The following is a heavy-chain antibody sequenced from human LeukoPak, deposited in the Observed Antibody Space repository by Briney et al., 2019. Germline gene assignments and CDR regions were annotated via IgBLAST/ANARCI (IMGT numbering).Heavy chain of an antibody. V-gene: IGHV3-23*01. D-gene: IGHD3-22*01. CDR1: GFTFSSYV. J-gene: IGHJ3*02. Sequence: GGSLRLSCAASGFTFSSYVMSWVRQVPGKGLEWVSAISGSGGNTYYADSVKGRFTISRDNSKNTLYLQMNSLRAEDTAVYYCARDPRYYYDSNGRADAFDIWGQGTMVTVSS. CDR2: ISGSGGNT. CDR3: ARDPRYYYDSNGRADAFDI.